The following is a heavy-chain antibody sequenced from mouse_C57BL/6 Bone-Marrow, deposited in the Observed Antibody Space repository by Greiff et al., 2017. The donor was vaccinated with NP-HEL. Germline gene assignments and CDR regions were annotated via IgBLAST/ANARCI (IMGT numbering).Heavy chain of an antibody. V-gene: IGHV1-64*01. CDR2: IHPNSGST. Sequence: QVQLQQPGAELVKPGASVKLSCKASGYTFTSYWMHWVKQRPGQGLEWIGMIHPNSGSTNYTEKFKSKATLTVDKSSSTAYMQLSSLTSEGSAVYYCARSGYDDGSSYYAMDYWGQGTSVTVSS. CDR3: ARSGYDDGSSYYAMDY. D-gene: IGHD1-1*01. J-gene: IGHJ4*01. CDR1: GYTFTSYW.